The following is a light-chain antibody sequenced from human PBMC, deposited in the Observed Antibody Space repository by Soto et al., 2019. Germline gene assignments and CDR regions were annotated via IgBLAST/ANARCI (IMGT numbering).Light chain of an antibody. CDR2: RNN. J-gene: IGLJ1*01. CDR3: AAWDDSLSGFYV. CDR1: SSNIGSNY. Sequence: QSVLTQPPSASGTPGQRVTISCSGSSSNIGSNYVYWYQQLPGTAPKLLIYRNNQRPSGVPDRFSGSKSGTSASLAISGFRSEDEADYYCAAWDDSLSGFYVFGTGTKLTVL. V-gene: IGLV1-47*01.